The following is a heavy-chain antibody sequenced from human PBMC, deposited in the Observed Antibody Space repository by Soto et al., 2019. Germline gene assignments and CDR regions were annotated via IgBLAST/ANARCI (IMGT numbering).Heavy chain of an antibody. CDR2: IVPIHGMK. J-gene: IGHJ4*02. CDR1: GGTFSDFA. D-gene: IGHD3-16*01. CDR3: AKDRGTQMMLAVWDS. Sequence: SVKVSCKASGGTFSDFAFSWVRQAPGQPLEWIGGIVPIHGMKSYAQDFQGRVTLTADESTRRVYMELSGLTSKDTAMYYCAKDRGTQMMLAVWDSWGQGTQVTVS. V-gene: IGHV1-69*10.